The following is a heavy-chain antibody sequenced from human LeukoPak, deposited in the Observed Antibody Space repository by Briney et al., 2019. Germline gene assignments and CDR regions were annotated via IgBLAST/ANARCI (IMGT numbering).Heavy chain of an antibody. D-gene: IGHD3-10*01. CDR1: GYTLTELS. CDR3: ARDRNYYGSGRNAYYYYYMDV. Sequence: ASVKVSCKVSGYTLTELSMHWVRQAPGQGLEWMGWISAYNGNTNYAQKLQGRVTMTTDTSTSTAYMELRSLRSDDTAVYYCARDRNYYGSGRNAYYYYYMDVWGKGTTVTVSS. V-gene: IGHV1-18*01. J-gene: IGHJ6*03. CDR2: ISAYNGNT.